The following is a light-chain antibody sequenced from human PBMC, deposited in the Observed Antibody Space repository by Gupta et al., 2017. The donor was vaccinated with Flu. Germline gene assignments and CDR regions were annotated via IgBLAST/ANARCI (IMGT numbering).Light chain of an antibody. V-gene: IGLV2-11*01. CDR3: SSHAGRVTWV. CDR1: SSDVGGYNR. Sequence: QSAPTQPRSVSGSPGQSVTIPYTGTSSDVGGYNRVSWYQQRPGKAPKLILYDVTERPSGVPDRFSGSKSGNTASLTISGLHFDDEADYYCSSHAGRVTWVFGTGTTVTVL. CDR2: DVT. J-gene: IGLJ1*01.